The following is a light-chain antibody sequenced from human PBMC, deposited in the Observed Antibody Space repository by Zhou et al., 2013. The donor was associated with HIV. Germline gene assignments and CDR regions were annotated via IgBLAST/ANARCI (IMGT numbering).Light chain of an antibody. CDR2: RAS. CDR1: QSITRN. V-gene: IGKV3-15*01. Sequence: EIVMTQSPATLSVSPGDRATLFCRASQSITRNVAWYQHKPGQAPRLLIYRASFRATGVPDRFSGSGSGTVFTLTISDMQSEDYAIYSCQQYDNWPPMYTFGQGTKVEIK. J-gene: IGKJ2*01. CDR3: QQYDNWPPMYT.